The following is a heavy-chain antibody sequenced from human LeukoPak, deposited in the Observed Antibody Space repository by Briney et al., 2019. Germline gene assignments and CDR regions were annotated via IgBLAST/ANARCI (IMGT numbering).Heavy chain of an antibody. CDR3: AKDTGELRYFDWLFDY. CDR2: ISYDGSNK. D-gene: IGHD3-9*01. Sequence: GRSLRLSCAASGFTFSSYGMPWVRQAPGKGLEWVAVISYDGSNKYYADSVKGRFTISRDNSKNTLYLQMNSLRAEDTAVYYCAKDTGELRYFDWLFDYWGQGTLVTVSS. CDR1: GFTFSSYG. V-gene: IGHV3-30*18. J-gene: IGHJ4*02.